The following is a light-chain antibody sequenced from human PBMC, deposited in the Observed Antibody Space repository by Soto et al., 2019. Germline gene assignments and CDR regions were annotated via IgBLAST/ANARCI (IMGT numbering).Light chain of an antibody. CDR2: DAS. Sequence: IVMTQSPVTLSGSLGERATLSCRASQSVGSDVAWYHQKVGQAPRLLIYDASTRATGIPDRFSGSGSGTDFTLTISRLQSEDFAVYYCLQFNDWPRTFGQGTKLEMK. CDR1: QSVGSD. CDR3: LQFNDWPRT. J-gene: IGKJ1*01. V-gene: IGKV3-15*01.